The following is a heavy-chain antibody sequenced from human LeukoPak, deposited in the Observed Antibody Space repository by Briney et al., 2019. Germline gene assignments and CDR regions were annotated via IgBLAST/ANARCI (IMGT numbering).Heavy chain of an antibody. D-gene: IGHD3-22*01. CDR2: ITSSGDAT. CDR3: AKDRPNYHESNGHYYRPNGDY. Sequence: PGGSLRLSCAASGFTLSSYAMSWVRQAPGKGLEWVSSITSSGDATFYADSVKDRFTISRDNSKNMLYLQMSRLRAEDTAVYYCAKDRPNYHESNGHYYRPNGDYWGQGTLVTVSS. J-gene: IGHJ4*02. V-gene: IGHV3-23*01. CDR1: GFTLSSYA.